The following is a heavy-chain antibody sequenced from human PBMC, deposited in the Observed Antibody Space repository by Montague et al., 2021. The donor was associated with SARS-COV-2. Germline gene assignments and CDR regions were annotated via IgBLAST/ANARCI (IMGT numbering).Heavy chain of an antibody. CDR1: GSSVRSYF. Sequence: SETLSLTCIVSGSSVRSYFWSWIRQPPGKGLEWIGNIYDSGSTNYNPSLKSRVTISVDTSKNQFSLKLSAVTAADTAVYYCARENTVTTFGGPYYIDSWGQGTLVTVPA. CDR3: ARENTVTTFGGPYYIDS. V-gene: IGHV4-59*02. D-gene: IGHD4-17*01. J-gene: IGHJ4*02. CDR2: IYDSGST.